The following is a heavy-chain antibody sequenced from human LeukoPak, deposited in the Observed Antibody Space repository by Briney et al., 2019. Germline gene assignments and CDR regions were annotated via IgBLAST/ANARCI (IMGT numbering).Heavy chain of an antibody. CDR3: AKTRSSSIYYYYYYMDV. J-gene: IGHJ6*03. CDR2: ISGSGGST. CDR1: GFTFSSYG. D-gene: IGHD6-13*01. Sequence: PGGSLRLSCAASGFTFSSYGMRWVRQAPGKGLEWVSAISGSGGSTYYADSVKGRFTISRDNSKNTLYLQMNSLRAEDAAVYYCAKTRSSSIYYYYYYMDVWGKGTTVTVSS. V-gene: IGHV3-23*01.